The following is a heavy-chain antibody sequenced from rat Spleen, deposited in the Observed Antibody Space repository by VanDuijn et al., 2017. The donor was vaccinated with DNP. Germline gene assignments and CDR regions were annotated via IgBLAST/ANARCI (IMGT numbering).Heavy chain of an antibody. J-gene: IGHJ2*01. CDR1: GFTFSDYY. D-gene: IGHD3-3*01. CDR3: ARAVPVDY. CDR2: ISYDGSST. Sequence: EVLLVESDGGLVQPGRSLKLSCAVSGFTFSDYYMAWVRQAPAKGLEWVATISYDGSSTYYRDSVKGRFTISRDNAKSTLYLQMDSLRSEDTATYYCARAVPVDYWGQGVMVTVSS. V-gene: IGHV5-29*01.